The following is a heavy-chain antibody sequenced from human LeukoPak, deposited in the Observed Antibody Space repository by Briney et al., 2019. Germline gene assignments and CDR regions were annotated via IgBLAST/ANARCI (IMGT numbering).Heavy chain of an antibody. CDR3: ARAKVDYYDSSGFPNWFDP. D-gene: IGHD3-22*01. CDR2: ISAYNGNT. CDR1: GYTFTSYG. Sequence: ASVKVSCKASGYTFTSYGISWVRQAPGQGLEWMGWISAYNGNTNYAQKLQGRVTMTTDTSTSTAYMELWSLRSDDTAVYYCARAKVDYYDSSGFPNWFDPWGQGTLVTVSS. J-gene: IGHJ5*02. V-gene: IGHV1-18*01.